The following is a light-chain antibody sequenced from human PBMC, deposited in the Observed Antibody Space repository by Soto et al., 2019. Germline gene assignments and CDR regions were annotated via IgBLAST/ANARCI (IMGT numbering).Light chain of an antibody. Sequence: EIVLTQSPATLSLSPGERATLSCTAGQSVTNNLAWYQQRPGQATRLLIYYASNMATVVPARFSGSGFGTDFALSIGSLEPEEFAVYYCQQRVNWPLFSFGPGTKLDIK. J-gene: IGKJ3*01. CDR3: QQRVNWPLFS. CDR1: QSVTNN. V-gene: IGKV3-11*01. CDR2: YAS.